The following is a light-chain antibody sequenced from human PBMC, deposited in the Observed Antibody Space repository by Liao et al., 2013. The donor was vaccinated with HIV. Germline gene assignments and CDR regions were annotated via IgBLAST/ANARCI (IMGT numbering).Light chain of an antibody. V-gene: IGLV3-1*01. Sequence: SYELTQPPSVSVSPGQTATITCSGDNLGNKYASWYQHKAGQSPVLVIYQHDKRPSGIPERFSGSNSGNTATLTISGAQALDDGDYYCQTWDTNLWVFGGGTKLTVL. CDR1: NLGNKY. J-gene: IGLJ3*02. CDR2: QHD. CDR3: QTWDTNLWV.